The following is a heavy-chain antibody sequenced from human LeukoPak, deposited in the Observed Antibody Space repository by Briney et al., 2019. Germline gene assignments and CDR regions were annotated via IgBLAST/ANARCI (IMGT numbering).Heavy chain of an antibody. Sequence: SETLSLTCTISGDSISSYFWSWIRQPAGKGLEWIGRIYSSGTAYYNPSLKSRVTMSLDTSKNQFSLKLSSITAADTAVYYCAREPGANGFDAWGQGTLVTVSA. CDR2: IYSSGTA. D-gene: IGHD4/OR15-4a*01. CDR3: AREPGANGFDA. V-gene: IGHV4-4*07. CDR1: GDSISSYF. J-gene: IGHJ5*02.